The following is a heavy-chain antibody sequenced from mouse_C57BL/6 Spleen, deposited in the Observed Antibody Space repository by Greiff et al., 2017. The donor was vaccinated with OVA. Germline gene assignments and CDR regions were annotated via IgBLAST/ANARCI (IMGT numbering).Heavy chain of an antibody. J-gene: IGHJ4*01. Sequence: QVQLKQPGAELVKPGASVKLSCKASGYTFTSYWMQWVKQRPGQGLEWIGEIDPSDSYTNYNQKFKGKATLTVDTSSSTAYMQLSSLTSEDSAVYYCARRCPSRGHYYAMDYWGQGTSVTVSS. CDR3: ARRCPSRGHYYAMDY. V-gene: IGHV1-50*01. CDR1: GYTFTSYW. CDR2: IDPSDSYT.